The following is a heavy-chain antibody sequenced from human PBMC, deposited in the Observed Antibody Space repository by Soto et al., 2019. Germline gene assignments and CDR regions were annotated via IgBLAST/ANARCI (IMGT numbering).Heavy chain of an antibody. CDR1: GFNFTSSA. V-gene: IGHV1-58*01. Sequence: QLQLVQSGPEVKKPGTSVKVSCKASGFNFTSSAVQWVRQARGQRLELIGWIVVGSGNTNYAQKFQERVTTTRDMSTSTAYMELSSLRSEDTAVYYCAAALHDYGDYVGFYFDYWGQGTLVTVSS. CDR3: AAALHDYGDYVGFYFDY. D-gene: IGHD4-17*01. CDR2: IVVGSGNT. J-gene: IGHJ4*02.